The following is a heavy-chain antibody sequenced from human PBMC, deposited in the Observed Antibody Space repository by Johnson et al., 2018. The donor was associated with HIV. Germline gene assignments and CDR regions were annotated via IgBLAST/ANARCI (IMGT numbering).Heavy chain of an antibody. J-gene: IGHJ3*01. CDR1: GFTFSDYY. Sequence: QVQLVESGGGLVTPGGSVKLSCQGSGFTFSDYYMTWIRQAPGKGLEWVSYIRTDGSSTYYADAVKCRFTFVRDNAKNSVYLQMTSLRVEDTAVYYCARGGGSDWYNAFDLWGRGTMVTVSS. CDR3: ARGGGSDWYNAFDL. V-gene: IGHV3-11*04. D-gene: IGHD6-19*01. CDR2: IRTDGSST.